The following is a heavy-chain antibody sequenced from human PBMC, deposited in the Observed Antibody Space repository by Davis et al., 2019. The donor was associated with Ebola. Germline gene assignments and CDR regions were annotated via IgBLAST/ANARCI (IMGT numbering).Heavy chain of an antibody. Sequence: GESLKISCAASGFTFSSYAMHWVRQAPGKGLEWVAVISYDGSNKYYADSAKGRFTISRDNSKNTLYLRMNSLGAEDTAVYYCAKARGYGGYDIGGYFDYWGQGTLVTVSS. D-gene: IGHD5-12*01. CDR2: ISYDGSNK. CDR1: GFTFSSYA. J-gene: IGHJ4*02. V-gene: IGHV3-30-3*01. CDR3: AKARGYGGYDIGGYFDY.